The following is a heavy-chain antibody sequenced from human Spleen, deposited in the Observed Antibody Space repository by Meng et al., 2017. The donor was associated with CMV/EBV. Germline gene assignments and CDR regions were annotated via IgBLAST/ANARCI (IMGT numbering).Heavy chain of an antibody. CDR3: ARAYDPTNYYYYYGMDV. J-gene: IGHJ6*02. D-gene: IGHD3-3*01. V-gene: IGHV1-18*01. Sequence: ASVKVSSNASGYIFTSYGISWVRQAPGQGLEWMGWISGYNGNTNYAQKFQGRVTMTTDTTTSKAYMELRSLRSDDTAVYYCARAYDPTNYYYYYGMDVWGQGTTVTVSS. CDR2: ISGYNGNT. CDR1: GYIFTSYG.